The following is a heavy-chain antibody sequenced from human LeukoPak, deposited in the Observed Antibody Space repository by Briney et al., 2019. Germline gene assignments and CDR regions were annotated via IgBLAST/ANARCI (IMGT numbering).Heavy chain of an antibody. Sequence: GGSLRLSCAASGFTFSSYEMNWVRQAPGKGLEWVSYISSSGSTIYYADSVKGRFTISRDNAKNSLYLQMNSLRAEDTALYYCAKATGYQLYYYMDVWGKGTTVTVSS. CDR1: GFTFSSYE. CDR2: ISSSGSTI. D-gene: IGHD5-18*01. J-gene: IGHJ6*03. CDR3: AKATGYQLYYYMDV. V-gene: IGHV3-48*03.